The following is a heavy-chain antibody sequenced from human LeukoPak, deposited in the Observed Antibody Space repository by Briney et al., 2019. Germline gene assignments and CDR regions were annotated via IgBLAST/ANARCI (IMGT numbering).Heavy chain of an antibody. Sequence: GSLRLSCAASGFTFSSYGMSWVRQAPGKGLEWVSAISGSGGSTYYADSVKGRFTISRDNSKNTLYLQMNSLRAEDTAVYYCAKKKGYYYDSSGYYPFDYWGQGTLVTVSS. D-gene: IGHD3-22*01. CDR1: GFTFSSYG. CDR2: ISGSGGST. CDR3: AKKKGYYYDSSGYYPFDY. J-gene: IGHJ4*02. V-gene: IGHV3-23*01.